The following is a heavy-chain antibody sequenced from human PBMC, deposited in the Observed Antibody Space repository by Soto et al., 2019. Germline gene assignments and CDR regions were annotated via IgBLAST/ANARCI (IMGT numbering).Heavy chain of an antibody. CDR3: VKDRMSHNSVWDPFDV. D-gene: IGHD2-15*01. J-gene: IGHJ3*01. CDR1: GFIFSNYA. Sequence: GGSLRLSCEASGFIFSNYAMSWVRQAPGKGLEWVSSFSGGYDGTYFADSVKGRFTMSRDNSKNTLSLQMNSLRVEDTAIYYCVKDRMSHNSVWDPFDVWGQGTMVTVSS. V-gene: IGHV3-23*01. CDR2: FSGGYDGT.